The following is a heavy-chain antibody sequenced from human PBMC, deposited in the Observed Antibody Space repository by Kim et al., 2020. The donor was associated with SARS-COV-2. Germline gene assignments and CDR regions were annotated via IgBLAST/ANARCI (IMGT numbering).Heavy chain of an antibody. CDR2: INSDGSST. Sequence: GGSLRLSCAASGFTFSSYWMHWVRQAPGKGLVWVSRINSDGSSTSYADSVKGRFTISRDNAKNTLYLQMNSLRAEDTAVYYCARGPIYGDYAYWGQGTLVTVSS. D-gene: IGHD4-17*01. V-gene: IGHV3-74*01. J-gene: IGHJ4*02. CDR3: ARGPIYGDYAY. CDR1: GFTFSSYW.